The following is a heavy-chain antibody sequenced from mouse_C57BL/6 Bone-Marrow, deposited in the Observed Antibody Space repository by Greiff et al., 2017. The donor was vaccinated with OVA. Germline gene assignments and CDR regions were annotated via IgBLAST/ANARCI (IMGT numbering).Heavy chain of an antibody. Sequence: VQLQQSGAELVKPGASVKISCKASGYAFSSYWMNWVKQRPGKGLEWIGQIYPGDGDTNYNGKFKGKATLTADESSSTAYMQLSSLTSEDSAVYFCAAIYYEYGYFDVWGTGTTVTVSS. CDR3: AAIYYEYGYFDV. CDR1: GYAFSSYW. V-gene: IGHV1-80*01. D-gene: IGHD2-4*01. CDR2: IYPGDGDT. J-gene: IGHJ1*03.